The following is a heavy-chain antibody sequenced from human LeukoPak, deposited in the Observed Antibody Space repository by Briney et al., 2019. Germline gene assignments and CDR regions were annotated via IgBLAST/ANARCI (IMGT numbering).Heavy chain of an antibody. CDR1: GGSFSGYY. J-gene: IGHJ4*02. CDR2: INHSGST. CDR3: ARVLGRTTVG. D-gene: IGHD4-23*01. Sequence: PSETLSLTCAVYGGSFSGYYWSWIRQPPGKGLEWIGEINHSGSTNYNPSLKSRVTISVDTSKNQFSLKLSSVTAADTAVYYCARVLGRTTVGWGQGTLVTVSS. V-gene: IGHV4-34*01.